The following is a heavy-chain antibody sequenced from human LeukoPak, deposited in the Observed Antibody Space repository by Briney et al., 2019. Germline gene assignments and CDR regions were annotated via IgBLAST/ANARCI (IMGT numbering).Heavy chain of an antibody. D-gene: IGHD6-6*01. Sequence: GGSLRLSCAASGFTFSSYAMSWVRQAPGKGLEWVSSISSSSSYIYYADSVKGRFTISRDNAKNSLYLQMNSLRAEDTAVYYCARDGYSSSNFDYWGQGTLVTVSS. CDR1: GFTFSSYA. J-gene: IGHJ4*02. CDR2: ISSSSSYI. CDR3: ARDGYSSSNFDY. V-gene: IGHV3-21*01.